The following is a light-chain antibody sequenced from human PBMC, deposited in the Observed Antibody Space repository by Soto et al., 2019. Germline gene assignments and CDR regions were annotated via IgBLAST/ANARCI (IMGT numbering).Light chain of an antibody. CDR1: QSISSY. V-gene: IGKV1-39*01. CDR3: QQSYSTPIT. J-gene: IGKJ1*01. Sequence: DIQITQSPAAMSASLGDRVTITVRASQSISSYLNWYQQKPGKAPKLLIYAASSLQSGVPSRFSGSGSGTDFTLTISSLQPEDFATYYCQQSYSTPITFGQGTKVDI. CDR2: AAS.